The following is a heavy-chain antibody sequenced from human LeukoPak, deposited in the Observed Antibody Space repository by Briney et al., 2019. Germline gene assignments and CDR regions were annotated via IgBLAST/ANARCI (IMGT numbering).Heavy chain of an antibody. CDR2: ISGSGTTI. V-gene: IGHV3-48*03. CDR3: VRDEIRSGAFDI. D-gene: IGHD3-10*01. J-gene: IGHJ3*02. Sequence: GGSLRLSCAASGFSFSSYEMNWVRQGPGKGLEWGSYISGSGTTIYDADSVKGRFTISRDNAKNSLYLHLNSLTAEDTAIYYCVRDEIRSGAFDIWGQGTMVTVSS. CDR1: GFSFSSYE.